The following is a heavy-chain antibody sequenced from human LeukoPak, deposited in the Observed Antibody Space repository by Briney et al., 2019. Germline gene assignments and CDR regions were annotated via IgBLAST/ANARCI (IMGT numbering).Heavy chain of an antibody. CDR3: ARGPGGILTGAHDY. Sequence: PSETLSLTCTVSGGSISSYYWSWIRQPPGKGLEWIGYIYCSGSTNYNPSLKSRVTISVDTSKNQFSLKLSSVTAADTAVYYCARGPGGILTGAHDYWGQGTLVTVSS. CDR1: GGSISSYY. J-gene: IGHJ4*02. V-gene: IGHV4-59*01. D-gene: IGHD3-9*01. CDR2: IYCSGST.